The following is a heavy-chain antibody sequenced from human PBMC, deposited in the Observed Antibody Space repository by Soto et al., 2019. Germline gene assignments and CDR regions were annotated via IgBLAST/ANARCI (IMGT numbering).Heavy chain of an antibody. CDR1: GFTFSDYY. V-gene: IGHV3-11*01. D-gene: IGHD5-12*01. CDR2: ISSSGSTI. J-gene: IGHJ3*02. CDR3: ARSRIRSEYSGYDWDDAFDI. Sequence: GGSLRLSCAASGFTFSDYYMSWIRQAPGKGLEWVSYISSSGSTIYYADSVKGRFTISRDNAKNSLYLQMNSLRAEDTAVYYCARSRIRSEYSGYDWDDAFDIWGQGTMVTVSS.